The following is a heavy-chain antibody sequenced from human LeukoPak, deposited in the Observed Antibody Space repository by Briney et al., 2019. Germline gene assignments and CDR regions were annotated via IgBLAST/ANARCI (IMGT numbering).Heavy chain of an antibody. CDR2: IYSTGST. CDR3: ARVWVTTLGY. J-gene: IGHJ4*02. CDR1: GGSISSYY. D-gene: IGHD4-17*01. Sequence: SETLSLTCTVSGGSISSYYWSWIRQPAGKGLEWLGRIYSTGSTNYNPSLKSRVTMSVDTSKNQFSLRLRSVTAADTAVYYCARVWVTTLGYWGQGTLVTVSS. V-gene: IGHV4-4*07.